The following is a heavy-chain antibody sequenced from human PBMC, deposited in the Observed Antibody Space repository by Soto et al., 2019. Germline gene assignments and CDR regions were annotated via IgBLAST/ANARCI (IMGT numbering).Heavy chain of an antibody. D-gene: IGHD3-3*02. J-gene: IGHJ6*02. CDR3: VRVMHFWGGVWRGNHYALDG. V-gene: IGHV3-7*01. CDR2: IKQDGSEE. Sequence: RVSLRLSCAASGFPFTTYRMSWARQAPGKGLEWVANIKQDGSEEYYVDSVKGRFAISRDNAKNSLYLQMNSLRAEDTAVYYCVRVMHFWGGVWRGNHYALDGWGQGTTVTVSS. CDR1: GFPFTTYR.